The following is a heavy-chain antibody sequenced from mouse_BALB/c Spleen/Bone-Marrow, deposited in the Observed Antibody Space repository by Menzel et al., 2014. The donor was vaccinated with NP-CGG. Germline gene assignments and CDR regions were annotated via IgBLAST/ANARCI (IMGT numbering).Heavy chain of an antibody. Sequence: VQLQQSGAELVRPGASVKLSCKALGSTFTDYEMHWVKQTPVHGLEWIGAIDPETGGTAYNQKFKGKATITADSSSNTAYMQLSSLTSEDSAVYYCARGDWEGPFDYWGQGTTLTVSS. CDR3: ARGDWEGPFDY. CDR2: IDPETGGT. D-gene: IGHD4-1*01. J-gene: IGHJ2*01. CDR1: GSTFTDYE. V-gene: IGHV1-15*01.